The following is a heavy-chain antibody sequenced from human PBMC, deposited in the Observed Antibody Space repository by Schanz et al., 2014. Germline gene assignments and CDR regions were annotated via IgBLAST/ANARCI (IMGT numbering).Heavy chain of an antibody. Sequence: VQLVESGGGLVKPGGSLRLSCAASGFTFSSYSMNWVRQAPGKGLEWVAVISYDGSNKYYADSVEGRFTISRDNSRNTLYLQMNSLRTEDTAVYYCASPSGYSDYGTYFDFWGQGTLVTVSS. CDR1: GFTFSSYS. V-gene: IGHV3-30*03. CDR2: ISYDGSNK. CDR3: ASPSGYSDYGTYFDF. J-gene: IGHJ4*02. D-gene: IGHD5-12*01.